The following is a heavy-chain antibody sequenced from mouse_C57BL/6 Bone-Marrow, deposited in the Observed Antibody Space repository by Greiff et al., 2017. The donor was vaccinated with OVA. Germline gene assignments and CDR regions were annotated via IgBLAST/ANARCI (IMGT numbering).Heavy chain of an antibody. V-gene: IGHV1-80*01. D-gene: IGHD2-4*01. CDR2: IYPGDGDT. CDR1: GYAFSSYW. CDR3: TMKLLYYYAMDY. Sequence: VQLVESGAELVKPGASVKISCKASGYAFSSYWMNWVKQRPGKGLEWIGQIYPGDGDTNYNGKFKGKATLTADKSSSTAYMQLSSLTSEDSAVYYCTMKLLYYYAMDYWGQGTSVTVSS. J-gene: IGHJ4*01.